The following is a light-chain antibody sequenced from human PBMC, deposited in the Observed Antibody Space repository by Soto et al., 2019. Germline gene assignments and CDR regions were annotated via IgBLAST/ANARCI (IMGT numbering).Light chain of an antibody. CDR2: GNS. J-gene: IGLJ1*01. CDR3: QSYDSSLSAV. V-gene: IGLV1-40*01. CDR1: SSNIGAGYD. Sequence: VLTQPPSVSGAPGQRVTISCTGSSSNIGAGYDVHWYQQLPGTAPKLLIYGNSNRPSGVPDRFSGSKSGTSASLAITGLQAEDEADYYCQSYDSSLSAVFGTGT.